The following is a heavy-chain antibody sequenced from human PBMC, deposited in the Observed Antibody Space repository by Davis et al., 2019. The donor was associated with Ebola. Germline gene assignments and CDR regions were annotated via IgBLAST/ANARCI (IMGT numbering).Heavy chain of an antibody. CDR3: ARDPGSSSFDY. J-gene: IGHJ4*02. CDR1: GFTFRDYA. D-gene: IGHD6-6*01. CDR2: ITRMGDST. Sequence: PGGSLRLSCAASGFTFRDYAMSWVRQRPGKGLEWVSVITRMGDSTYYADPVKGRFTISRDNAKNSLYLQMNSLRAEDTAVYYCARDPGSSSFDYWGQGSLVTVSS. V-gene: IGHV3-11*01.